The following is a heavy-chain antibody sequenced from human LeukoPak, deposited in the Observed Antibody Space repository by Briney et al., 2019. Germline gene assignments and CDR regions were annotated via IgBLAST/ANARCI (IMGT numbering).Heavy chain of an antibody. CDR2: IYYSGST. D-gene: IGHD5-18*01. Sequence: PSETLSLTCTVSGGSISSGGYHWSWIRQHPGKGLEWIGYIYYSGSTYYNPSLKSRVTISVDTSKNQFSLKLSSVTAADTAVYYCARDGGQLWPHWYFALWGRGTLVTVSS. V-gene: IGHV4-31*03. CDR3: ARDGGQLWPHWYFAL. J-gene: IGHJ2*01. CDR1: GGSISSGGYH.